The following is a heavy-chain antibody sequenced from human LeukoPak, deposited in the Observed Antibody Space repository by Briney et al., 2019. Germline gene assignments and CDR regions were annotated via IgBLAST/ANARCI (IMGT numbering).Heavy chain of an antibody. CDR3: ARDLGGYPFFMDV. D-gene: IGHD2-15*01. CDR2: LDESGRP. Sequence: SETLSLTCSVSGGSIRSGDHHWAWVRQPPGKGLEFIGSLDESGRPYYNRPLRSRVSISGDTSGKQFSLNLTSVTAADTAVYFCARDLGGYPFFMDVWGRGTTVIVSS. V-gene: IGHV4-39*07. J-gene: IGHJ6*03. CDR1: GGSIRSGDHH.